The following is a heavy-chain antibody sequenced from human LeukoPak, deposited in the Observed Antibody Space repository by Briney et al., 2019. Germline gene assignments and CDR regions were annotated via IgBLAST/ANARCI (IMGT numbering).Heavy chain of an antibody. CDR3: ARKKGPDSYYPDY. Sequence: PGGSLRLSCGASGFTFSSYTMNWVRQAPGKGLEWVSSITPSGNYIYYADSVKGRFTISRDDAKNSVFLQMDSLRAEDTAVYYCARKKGPDSYYPDYWGQGTLVTVSS. J-gene: IGHJ4*02. V-gene: IGHV3-21*01. CDR1: GFTFSSYT. CDR2: ITPSGNYI. D-gene: IGHD3-22*01.